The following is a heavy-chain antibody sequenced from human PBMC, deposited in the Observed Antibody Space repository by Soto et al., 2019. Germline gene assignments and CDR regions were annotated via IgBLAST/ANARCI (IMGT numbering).Heavy chain of an antibody. Sequence: PGGSLRLSCAASGFTFSSYAMHWVRQAPGKGLEWVAVISYDGSNKYYADSVKGRFTISRDNSKNTLYLQMNSLRAEDTAVYYCARAREVRGPTFDYWGQGTLVTVSS. CDR1: GFTFSSYA. D-gene: IGHD3-10*01. CDR3: ARAREVRGPTFDY. V-gene: IGHV3-30-3*01. J-gene: IGHJ4*02. CDR2: ISYDGSNK.